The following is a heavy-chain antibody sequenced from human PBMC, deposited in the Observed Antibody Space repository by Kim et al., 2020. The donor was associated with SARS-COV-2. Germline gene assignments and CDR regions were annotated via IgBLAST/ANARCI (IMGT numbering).Heavy chain of an antibody. V-gene: IGHV4-34*01. J-gene: IGHJ4*02. CDR3: ARGALIPVGATFLSPVGYDYFDY. CDR2: INHSGST. Sequence: SETLSLTCAVYGGSFSGYYWSWIRQPPGKGLEWIGEINHSGSTNYNPSLKSRVTISVDTSKNQFSLKLSSVTAADTAVYYCARGALIPVGATFLSPVGYDYFDYWGQGTLVTVSS. D-gene: IGHD1-26*01. CDR1: GGSFSGYY.